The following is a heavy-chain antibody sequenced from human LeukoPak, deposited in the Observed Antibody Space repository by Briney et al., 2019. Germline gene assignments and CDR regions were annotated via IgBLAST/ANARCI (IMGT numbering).Heavy chain of an antibody. J-gene: IGHJ5*02. CDR1: GGTFSSYA. CDR2: IIPIFGTA. D-gene: IGHD2-2*01. V-gene: IGHV1-69*13. Sequence: ASVKVSCKASGGTFSSYAISWVRQAPGQGLEWMGGIIPIFGTANYAQKFQGRVTITADESTSTAYMELSSLRSEDTAVYYCARGHCSSTCCFESPTSSVQDNWFDPWGQGTLVTVSS. CDR3: ARGHCSSTCCFESPTSSVQDNWFDP.